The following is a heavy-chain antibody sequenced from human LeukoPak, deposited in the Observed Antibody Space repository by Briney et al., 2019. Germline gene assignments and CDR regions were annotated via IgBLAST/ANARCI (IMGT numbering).Heavy chain of an antibody. Sequence: SGTLSLTCTVSGGSISSYYWSWIRQPPGKGLEWIGYIYYSGSTNYNPSLKSRVTISVDTSKNQFSLKLSSVTAADTAVYYCARDRGGTTRDFDYWGQGTLVTVSS. D-gene: IGHD1-1*01. CDR2: IYYSGST. CDR3: ARDRGGTTRDFDY. V-gene: IGHV4-59*01. J-gene: IGHJ4*02. CDR1: GGSISSYY.